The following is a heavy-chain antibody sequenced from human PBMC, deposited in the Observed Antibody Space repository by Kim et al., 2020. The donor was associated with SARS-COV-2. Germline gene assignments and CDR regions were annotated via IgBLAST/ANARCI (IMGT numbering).Heavy chain of an antibody. V-gene: IGHV3-11*05. J-gene: IGHJ6*02. CDR3: ARDQGSGSSFYYYYYGMDV. D-gene: IGHD3-10*01. Sequence: KGRFTISRDNAKNSLYLQMNSLRAEDTAVYYCARDQGSGSSFYYYYYGMDVWGQGTTVTVSS.